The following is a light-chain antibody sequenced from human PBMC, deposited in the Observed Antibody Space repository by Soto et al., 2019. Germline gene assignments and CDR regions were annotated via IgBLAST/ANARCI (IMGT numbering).Light chain of an antibody. CDR1: KLGDGF. CDR2: EDM. CDR3: QTWDSEAVI. V-gene: IGLV3-1*01. J-gene: IGLJ2*01. Sequence: ELSQPPSVSVSPGQTASISCSGDKLGDGFVCWYQLKPGQSPQLVIYEDMKRPSGIPERFSGSNSGNTATLTIDGTQGMDEADYYCQTWDSEAVIFGGGTKVTVL.